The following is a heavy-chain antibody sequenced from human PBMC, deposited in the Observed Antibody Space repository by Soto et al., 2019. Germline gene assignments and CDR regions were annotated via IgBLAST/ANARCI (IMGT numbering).Heavy chain of an antibody. V-gene: IGHV4-39*01. D-gene: IGHD5-18*01. Sequence: SETLSLTCTVSGGSISSSSYYWGWIRQPPGKGLEWIGSIYYSGSTYYNPSLKSRVTISVDTSKNQFSLKLSSVTAADTAVYYCARHKVFVDTAMAPWGQGTLVTVSS. J-gene: IGHJ5*02. CDR1: GGSISSSSYY. CDR2: IYYSGST. CDR3: ARHKVFVDTAMAP.